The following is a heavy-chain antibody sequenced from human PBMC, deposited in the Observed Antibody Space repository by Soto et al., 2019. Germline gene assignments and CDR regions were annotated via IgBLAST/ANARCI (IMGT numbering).Heavy chain of an antibody. J-gene: IGHJ6*02. D-gene: IGHD3-10*01. CDR1: GFTFRSYG. CDR3: AGDRTYYGSGAVGMDV. Sequence: GGSLRLSCAASGFTFRSYGMSWVRQTPGKGLEWLAIIQYDGSKEYYADSVKGRFSISRDNSKNTLDLQMNSLRAEDSAVYYCAGDRTYYGSGAVGMDVWGQGTTVTAP. CDR2: IQYDGSKE. V-gene: IGHV3-33*07.